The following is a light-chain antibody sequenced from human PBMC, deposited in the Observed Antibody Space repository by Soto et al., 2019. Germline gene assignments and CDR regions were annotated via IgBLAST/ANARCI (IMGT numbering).Light chain of an antibody. Sequence: EIVMTQSPATLSVSPGERATLSCMASQSVSSNLAWYQQKPGQAPRLLIYGASTSATGIPARFSGSGSGTEFTLTIRSLQSEDFALYYCQQYNNWPPYTFGQGTKLEIK. CDR1: QSVSSN. CDR3: QQYNNWPPYT. CDR2: GAS. J-gene: IGKJ2*01. V-gene: IGKV3-15*01.